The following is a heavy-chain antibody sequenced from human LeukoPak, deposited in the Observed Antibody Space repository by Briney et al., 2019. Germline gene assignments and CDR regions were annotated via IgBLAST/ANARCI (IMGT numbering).Heavy chain of an antibody. CDR2: FDPEDGET. V-gene: IGHV1-24*01. CDR3: ATEIYSSVATITGLNPPYYYYYGMDV. CDR1: GYTLTELS. D-gene: IGHD5-12*01. J-gene: IGHJ6*02. Sequence: ASVKVSCKVSGYTLTELSMHWVRQAPGKGLEWMGGFDPEDGETIYAQKFQGRVTMTEDTSTDTAYMELSSLRSEDTAVYYCATEIYSSVATITGLNPPYYYYYGMDVWGQGTTVTVSS.